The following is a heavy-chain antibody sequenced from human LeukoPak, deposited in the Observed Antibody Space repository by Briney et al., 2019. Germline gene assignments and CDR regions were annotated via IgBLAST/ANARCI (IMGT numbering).Heavy chain of an antibody. CDR1: GFTFSSHA. CDR3: ARGKYGSGSYPY. CDR2: ISGDGDST. J-gene: IGHJ4*02. D-gene: IGHD3-10*01. V-gene: IGHV3-23*01. Sequence: GGSLRLSCAASGFTFSSHAMSWVRQAPGKGLEWVSGISGDGDSTYYADSVKGRFTISRDNSKNTLYLQMNSLRAEDTAVYYCARGKYGSGSYPYWGQGTLVTVSS.